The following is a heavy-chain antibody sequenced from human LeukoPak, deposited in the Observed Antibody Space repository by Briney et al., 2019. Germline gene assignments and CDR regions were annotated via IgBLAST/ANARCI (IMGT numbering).Heavy chain of an antibody. Sequence: SETLSLTXTVSGGSISSGSYYWSWIRQPAGKGLEWIGRIYTSGGTNYNPSLKSRVTILVDTSKNQFSLKLSSVAAADTAVYYCARGVAAAVYDAFDIWGQGTMVTVSS. V-gene: IGHV4-61*02. CDR1: GGSISSGSYY. D-gene: IGHD6-13*01. J-gene: IGHJ3*02. CDR2: IYTSGGT. CDR3: ARGVAAAVYDAFDI.